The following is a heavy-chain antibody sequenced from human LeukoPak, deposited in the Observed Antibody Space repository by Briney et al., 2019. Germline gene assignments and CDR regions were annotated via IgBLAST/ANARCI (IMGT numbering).Heavy chain of an antibody. V-gene: IGHV4-59*01. CDR3: ARGEMATTDNAFDI. J-gene: IGHJ3*02. D-gene: IGHD5-24*01. Sequence: SETLSLTCTVSGGSISTYYWSWIRQPPGKGLEWIGYIYHSGSTNYNPSLKSRVTISVDTSRNQFSLKLSSVTAADTAVYYCARGEMATTDNAFDIWGQGTMVTVSS. CDR2: IYHSGST. CDR1: GGSISTYY.